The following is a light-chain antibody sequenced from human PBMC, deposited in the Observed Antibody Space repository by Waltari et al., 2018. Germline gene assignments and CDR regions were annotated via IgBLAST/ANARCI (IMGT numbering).Light chain of an antibody. Sequence: ILMTQSPATLAVSPGERVTLSCRASQNIRTYLVWYQQKPGQSPRLLIYDAFIRATGIPARFSGSGSGTEFILTISSLQSEDFAVYYCQHYLNFPHTFGPGTKLEIK. J-gene: IGKJ2*01. V-gene: IGKV3-15*01. CDR1: QNIRTY. CDR3: QHYLNFPHT. CDR2: DAF.